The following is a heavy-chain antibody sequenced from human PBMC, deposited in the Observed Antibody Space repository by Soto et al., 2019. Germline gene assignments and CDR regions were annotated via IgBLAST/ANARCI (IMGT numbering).Heavy chain of an antibody. J-gene: IGHJ6*02. Sequence: PGGSLRLSCAASGFTFTNYWMHWVRQAPGKGLVWVSRINSDGSSTSYANSVKGRFTISRDNAKNTLYLQMNSLRAEDTAVFYCARDFWRNGVCLDVWGQGTTVTVSS. D-gene: IGHD2-8*01. CDR3: ARDFWRNGVCLDV. V-gene: IGHV3-74*01. CDR1: GFTFTNYW. CDR2: INSDGSST.